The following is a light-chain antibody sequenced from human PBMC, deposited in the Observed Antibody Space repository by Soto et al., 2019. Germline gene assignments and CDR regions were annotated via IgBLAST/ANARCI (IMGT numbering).Light chain of an antibody. CDR1: SGHSNYA. Sequence: QSVLTQSPSASASLGASVKLTCTLSSGHSNYAIAWHQQQPQKGPRYLMKLTSDGRHTKGDGIPDRFSGSSSGAERYLTISSLQSEDEADYYCQTWGTASYVFGSGTKLTVL. J-gene: IGLJ1*01. V-gene: IGLV4-69*01. CDR3: QTWGTASYV. CDR2: LTSDGRH.